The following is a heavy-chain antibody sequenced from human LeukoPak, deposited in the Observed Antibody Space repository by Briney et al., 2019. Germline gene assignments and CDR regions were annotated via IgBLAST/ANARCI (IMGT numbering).Heavy chain of an antibody. J-gene: IGHJ4*02. D-gene: IGHD2-15*01. V-gene: IGHV4-34*01. Sequence: SETLSLTCADYGGSFSGYYWSWIRQPPGKGLEWIGEINHSGSTNYNPSLKSRVTISVDTSKNQFSLKLSSVTAADTAVYYCARAGVYCSGGSCYFLDYWGQGTLVTVSS. CDR1: GGSFSGYY. CDR2: INHSGST. CDR3: ARAGVYCSGGSCYFLDY.